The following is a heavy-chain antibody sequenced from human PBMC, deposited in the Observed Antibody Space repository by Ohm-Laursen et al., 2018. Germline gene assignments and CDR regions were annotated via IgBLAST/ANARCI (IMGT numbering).Heavy chain of an antibody. D-gene: IGHD6-19*01. Sequence: ASVKVSCNASGYTFTGYYIHWVRQAPGQGLEWMGWINPNSGVTISAQKFQGRVTMTRDTSISTAYMELSRLRSDDTAVYYCARVGSSGWYREFDYWGQGALVTVSS. CDR2: INPNSGVT. J-gene: IGHJ4*02. CDR3: ARVGSSGWYREFDY. CDR1: GYTFTGYY. V-gene: IGHV1-2*02.